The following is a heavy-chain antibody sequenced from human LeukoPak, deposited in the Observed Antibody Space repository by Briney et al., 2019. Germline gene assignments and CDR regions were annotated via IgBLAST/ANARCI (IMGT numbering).Heavy chain of an antibody. Sequence: GGSLRLSCAASGFTFDDYAMHWVRQAPGKGLEWVSGISWNSGSIGYADSVKGRFTISRDNSKNTMYLQMNSLRAEDTAVYYCAKGYCVNDKCSNYDYWGQGTLVTVSS. CDR3: AKGYCVNDKCSNYDY. J-gene: IGHJ4*02. CDR1: GFTFDDYA. V-gene: IGHV3-9*01. CDR2: ISWNSGSI. D-gene: IGHD2-8*01.